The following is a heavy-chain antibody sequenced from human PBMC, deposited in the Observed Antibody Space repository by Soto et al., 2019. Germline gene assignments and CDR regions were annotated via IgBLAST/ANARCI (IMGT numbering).Heavy chain of an antibody. CDR2: IDSGGST. CDR1: GDSIGNGDYY. Sequence: PSETLSLTCTVSGDSIGNGDYYWSWIRQPPGRGLEWIGYIDSGGSTYYNPSLKSRLTMSVDMSKNQFSLRLTSVTAADTAVYYCASRYLYWGQGLLVTVSS. J-gene: IGHJ4*02. CDR3: ASRYLY. V-gene: IGHV4-30-4*01. D-gene: IGHD3-16*02.